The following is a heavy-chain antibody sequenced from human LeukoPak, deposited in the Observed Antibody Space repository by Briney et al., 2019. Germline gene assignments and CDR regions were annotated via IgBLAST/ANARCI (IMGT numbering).Heavy chain of an antibody. CDR2: IYYSGST. J-gene: IGHJ4*02. CDR1: GGSISGYY. Sequence: PSETLSLTCTVSGGSISGYYWSWIRQPPGKGLECTGYIYYSGSTNYNPSLKSRVTISVDTSRNQFSLKLTSVTAADTAVYYCAKVSDRDSSGYYWGFEYWGQGTLVTVSS. V-gene: IGHV4-59*08. CDR3: AKVSDRDSSGYYWGFEY. D-gene: IGHD3-22*01.